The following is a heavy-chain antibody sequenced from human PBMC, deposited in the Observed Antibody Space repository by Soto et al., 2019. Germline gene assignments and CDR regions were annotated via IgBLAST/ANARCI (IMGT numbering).Heavy chain of an antibody. CDR3: ARDRVWGDILTGLENYYYYGMDV. D-gene: IGHD3-9*01. CDR1: GGSISSSNW. CDR2: IYHSGST. J-gene: IGHJ6*02. Sequence: SETLSLTCAVSGGSISSSNWWSWVRQPPGKGLEWIGEIYHSGSTNYNPSLKSRVTISVDKSKNQFSLKLSSVTAADTAVYYCARDRVWGDILTGLENYYYYGMDVWGQGTSFTVSS. V-gene: IGHV4-4*02.